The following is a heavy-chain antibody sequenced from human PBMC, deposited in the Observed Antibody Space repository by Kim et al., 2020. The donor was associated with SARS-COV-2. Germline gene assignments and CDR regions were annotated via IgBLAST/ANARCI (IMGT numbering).Heavy chain of an antibody. V-gene: IGHV3-33*01. D-gene: IGHD1-26*01. CDR1: GFNFRSHG. Sequence: GGSLRLSCAASGFNFRSHGMHWVRQAPGKGLEWVAVIWYDGSNKYYADSVKGRFTISRDNSKKMMYLQMNSLRAEDTAVYYCARDREARYFDLWGRGTLV. CDR3: ARDREARYFDL. J-gene: IGHJ2*01. CDR2: IWYDGSNK.